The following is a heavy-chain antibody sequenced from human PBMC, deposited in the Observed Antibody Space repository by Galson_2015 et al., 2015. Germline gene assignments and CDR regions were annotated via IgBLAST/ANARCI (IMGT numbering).Heavy chain of an antibody. CDR1: GFTFSNSW. CDR3: ARDRAYNSFDY. D-gene: IGHD2-21*01. J-gene: IGHJ4*02. V-gene: IGHV3-7*03. CDR2: IDPDGSDK. Sequence: SLRLSCAASGFTFSNSWMNWVRQAPGKGLEWVASIDPDGSDKGYAGSVTGRFTISRDNARNSLYLYMSSLRAEDTAVYYCARDRAYNSFDYWGQGTLVTVSS.